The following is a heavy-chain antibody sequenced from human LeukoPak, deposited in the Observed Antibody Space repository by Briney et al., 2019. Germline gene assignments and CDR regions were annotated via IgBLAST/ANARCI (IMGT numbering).Heavy chain of an antibody. V-gene: IGHV3-30*02. Sequence: GGSLRLSCTTSGFSFNNFGMHWVRQAPDKGLEWLAFIRYDGSNEYSADSVKGRFTISRDNSRNTLFLQMDSLRSEDTAVYYCARDLGIFGDFDYWGQGTLVIVSS. CDR1: GFSFNNFG. CDR2: IRYDGSNE. D-gene: IGHD3-3*01. J-gene: IGHJ4*02. CDR3: ARDLGIFGDFDY.